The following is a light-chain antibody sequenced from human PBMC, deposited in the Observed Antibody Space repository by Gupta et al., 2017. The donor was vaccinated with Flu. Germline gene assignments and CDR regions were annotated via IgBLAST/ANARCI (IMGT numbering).Light chain of an antibody. CDR1: SSDVGDYNF. J-gene: IGLJ1*01. Sequence: SSDVGDYNFVSWYQHHPGKVPKVMIYDVTNRPSGVPDRFSGSKSGNTASLTISGLQAEDEADYYCCSYAATYIYVFGTGTKVTVL. CDR3: CSYAATYIYV. CDR2: DVT. V-gene: IGLV2-11*01.